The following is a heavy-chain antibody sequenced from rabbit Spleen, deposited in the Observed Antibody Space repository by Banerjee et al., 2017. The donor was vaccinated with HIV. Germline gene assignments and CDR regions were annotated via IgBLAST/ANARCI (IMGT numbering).Heavy chain of an antibody. CDR3: ARTAYVDYDYYNL. V-gene: IGHV1S40*01. CDR1: GFSFSSGYD. J-gene: IGHJ4*01. D-gene: IGHD6-1*01. Sequence: QSLEESGGDLVKPEGSLTLTCTASGFSFSSGYDMCWVRQAPGKGLEWIASVDTGFSGSTYYASWAKGRFTISKTSSTTVTLKMTSLTAADTATYFCARTAYVDYDYYNLWGPGTLVTVS. CDR2: VDTGFSGST.